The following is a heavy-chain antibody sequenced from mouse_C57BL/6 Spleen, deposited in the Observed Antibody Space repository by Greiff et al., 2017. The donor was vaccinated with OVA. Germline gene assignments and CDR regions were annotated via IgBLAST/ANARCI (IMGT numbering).Heavy chain of an antibody. CDR2: INPNNGGT. Sequence: VQLQQSGPELVKPGASVKIPCKASGYTFTDYNMDWVKQSHGKSLEWIGDINPNNGGTIYNQKFKGKATLTVDKSSSTAYMELRSLTSEDTAVYYCAIKGLRLRGNAMDYWGQGTSVTVSS. D-gene: IGHD3-2*02. CDR3: AIKGLRLRGNAMDY. J-gene: IGHJ4*01. V-gene: IGHV1-18*01. CDR1: GYTFTDYN.